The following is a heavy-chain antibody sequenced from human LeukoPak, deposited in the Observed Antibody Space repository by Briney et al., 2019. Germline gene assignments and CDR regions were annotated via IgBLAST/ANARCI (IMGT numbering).Heavy chain of an antibody. CDR3: ARTLGYYDILTGFDWYGMDV. D-gene: IGHD3-9*01. Sequence: GGSLRLSCAASGFTFSSYEMNWVRQAPGKGLEWVSYISSSGSTIYYADSVKGRFTISRDNAKNSLYLQMNSLRAEDTAVYYCARTLGYYDILTGFDWYGMDVWGQGTTVTVSS. V-gene: IGHV3-48*03. CDR1: GFTFSSYE. CDR2: ISSSGSTI. J-gene: IGHJ6*02.